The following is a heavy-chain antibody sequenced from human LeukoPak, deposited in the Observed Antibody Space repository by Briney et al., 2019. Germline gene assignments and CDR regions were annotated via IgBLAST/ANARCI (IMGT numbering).Heavy chain of an antibody. Sequence: ASVKVSCKASGYTFTGYYMHWVRQAPGQGLEWMGWINPNSGGTNYAQKFQGRVTITRDTSASTAYMELSSLRSEDMAVYYCAREGRWGSSWYDYWGQGTLVTVSS. V-gene: IGHV1-2*02. D-gene: IGHD6-13*01. J-gene: IGHJ4*02. CDR3: AREGRWGSSWYDY. CDR2: INPNSGGT. CDR1: GYTFTGYY.